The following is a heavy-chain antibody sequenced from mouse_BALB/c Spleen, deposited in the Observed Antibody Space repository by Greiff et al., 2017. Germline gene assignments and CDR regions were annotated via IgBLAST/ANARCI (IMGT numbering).Heavy chain of an antibody. CDR2: INPSTGYT. Sequence: QVQLQQSGAELAKPGASVKMSCKASGFTFTSYWMHWVKQRPGQGLEWIGYINPSTGYTEYNQKFKDKATLTADKSSSTAYMQLSSLTSEDSAVYYCARSDDGAWFAYWGQGTLVTVSA. CDR1: GFTFTSYW. CDR3: ARSDDGAWFAY. V-gene: IGHV1-7*01. J-gene: IGHJ3*01. D-gene: IGHD2-12*01.